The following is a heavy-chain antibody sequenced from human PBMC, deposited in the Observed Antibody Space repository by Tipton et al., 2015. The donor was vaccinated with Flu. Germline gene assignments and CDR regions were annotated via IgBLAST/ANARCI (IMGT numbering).Heavy chain of an antibody. V-gene: IGHV4-59*01. CDR3: ARFSGGQPDY. Sequence: TLSLTCTVSGGSIRNYYWNWIRQSPGKGLEWIGSIFYTGSTDYNPSLKSRVTISLDTSKTQFSLKLSSVTAAVAAVYFCARFSGGQPDYWGQGTLVTVSS. D-gene: IGHD2/OR15-2a*01. J-gene: IGHJ4*02. CDR2: IFYTGST. CDR1: GGSIRNYY.